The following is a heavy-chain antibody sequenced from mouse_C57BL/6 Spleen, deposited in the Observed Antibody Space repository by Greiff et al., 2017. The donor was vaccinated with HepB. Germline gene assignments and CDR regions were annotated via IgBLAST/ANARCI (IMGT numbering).Heavy chain of an antibody. J-gene: IGHJ1*03. CDR2: IYPGSGST. CDR3: AREGDYGNHWYFDV. D-gene: IGHD2-1*01. CDR1: GYTFTSYW. Sequence: VQLQQPGAELVKPGASVKMSCKASGYTFTSYWITWVKQRPGQGLEWIGDIYPGSGSTNYNEKFKSKATLTVDTSSSTAYMQLSSLTSEDSAVYYCAREGDYGNHWYFDVWGTGTTVTVSS. V-gene: IGHV1-55*01.